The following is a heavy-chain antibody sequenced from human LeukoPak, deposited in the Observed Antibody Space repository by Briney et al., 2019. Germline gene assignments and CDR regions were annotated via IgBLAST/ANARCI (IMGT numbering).Heavy chain of an antibody. D-gene: IGHD3-10*01. J-gene: IGHJ3*02. CDR3: ARGGSGGTQDDTYDI. CDR1: GFSFSSYS. Sequence: GGSLRLSCAASGFSFSSYSMNWVRQAPGKGLGWVSIISSGSSYIFYADSVKGRFTISRDNAKNSLYLQMDSLRAEDTAVYSCARGGSGGTQDDTYDIWGQGTKVTVSS. V-gene: IGHV3-21*01. CDR2: ISSGSSYI.